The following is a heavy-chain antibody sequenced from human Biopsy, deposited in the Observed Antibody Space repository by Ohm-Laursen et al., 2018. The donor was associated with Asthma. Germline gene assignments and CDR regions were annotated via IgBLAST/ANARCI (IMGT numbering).Heavy chain of an antibody. V-gene: IGHV1-2*06. D-gene: IGHD3-10*01. CDR2: IDPNSGGT. J-gene: IGHJ3*02. Sequence: ASVKVSCKASGYPFTDYYVHWVRQAPGQGLEWMGRIDPNSGGTNYAQKFLGRVTMTRGTSVNTAFMVLSRLRSDDTAVYYCARVSITPGAFDIWGQGTMVTVSS. CDR1: GYPFTDYY. CDR3: ARVSITPGAFDI.